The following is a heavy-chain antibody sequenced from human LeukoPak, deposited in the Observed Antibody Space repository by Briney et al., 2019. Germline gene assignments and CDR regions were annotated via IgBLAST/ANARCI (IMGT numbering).Heavy chain of an antibody. CDR2: IYYSGST. Sequence: SQTLSLTCTVSGGSISSGDYYWSWIRQPPGKGLEWIGYIYYSGSTYYNPSLKSRVTISVDTSKNQFSLKLSSVTAANTAVYYCARRYQPYMWGMDVWGQGTTVTVSS. CDR3: ARRYQPYMWGMDV. CDR1: GGSISSGDYY. V-gene: IGHV4-30-4*01. J-gene: IGHJ6*02. D-gene: IGHD2-2*01.